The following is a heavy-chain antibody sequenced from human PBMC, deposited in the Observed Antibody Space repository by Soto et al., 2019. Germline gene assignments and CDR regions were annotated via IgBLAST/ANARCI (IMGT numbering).Heavy chain of an antibody. Sequence: PGGSLRLSCAASGFTFSSYAMSWVRQAPGKGLEWVSAMTGSGGDIIYADSVKGRFTISRDNAQNSLYLQLNSLRAEDTALYYCARSSGAYRPFDSWGQGTLVTVSS. CDR2: MTGSGGDI. D-gene: IGHD2-15*01. CDR3: ARSSGAYRPFDS. V-gene: IGHV3-23*01. J-gene: IGHJ4*02. CDR1: GFTFSSYA.